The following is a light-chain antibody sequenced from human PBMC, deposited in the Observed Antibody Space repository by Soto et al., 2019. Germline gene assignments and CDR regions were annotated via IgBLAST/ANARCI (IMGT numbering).Light chain of an antibody. Sequence: EIVLTQSPGTLSLSPGERATLSCRSSQSVSSSYLAWYQHKPGQAPRLLIYDVSSRATGIPDRFSGSGSGTDFPLTISRLEPEDFVVYYCQQYGSSPTFGQGPKVAIK. V-gene: IGKV3-20*01. J-gene: IGKJ1*01. CDR2: DVS. CDR1: QSVSSSY. CDR3: QQYGSSPT.